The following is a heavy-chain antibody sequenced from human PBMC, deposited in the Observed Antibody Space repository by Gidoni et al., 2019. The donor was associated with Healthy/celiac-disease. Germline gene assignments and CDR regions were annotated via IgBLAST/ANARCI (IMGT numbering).Heavy chain of an antibody. CDR1: GGSISSYY. CDR2: IYYSGST. Sequence: QVQLQESGPGLVKPSETLSLTCTVSGGSISSYYWRWIRQPPGKGLEWIGYIYYSGSTNYNPSLKSRVTISVDTSKNQFSLKLSSVTAADTAVYYCARDLFAYYDSSGLPGTWGQGTLVTVSS. V-gene: IGHV4-59*01. J-gene: IGHJ4*02. D-gene: IGHD3-22*01. CDR3: ARDLFAYYDSSGLPGT.